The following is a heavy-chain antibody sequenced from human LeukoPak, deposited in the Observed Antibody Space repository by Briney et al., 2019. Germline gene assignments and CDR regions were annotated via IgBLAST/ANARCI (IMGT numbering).Heavy chain of an antibody. Sequence: SETLSLTCSVSGDSISNSTYYWGWIRQSPEKGLEWIGSIFHSGSTYYNPSLKSRVTISLDTSKNQFSLKLSSVTAADTAVYFCARYCSSFTWPTSLFDYWGQGTLVTVSS. D-gene: IGHD2-2*01. CDR1: GDSISNSTYY. CDR3: ARYCSSFTWPTSLFDY. CDR2: IFHSGST. J-gene: IGHJ4*02. V-gene: IGHV4-39*07.